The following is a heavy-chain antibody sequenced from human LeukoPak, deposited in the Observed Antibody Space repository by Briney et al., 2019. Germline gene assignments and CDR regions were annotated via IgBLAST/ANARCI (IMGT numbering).Heavy chain of an antibody. V-gene: IGHV4-59*08. D-gene: IGHD3-10*01. CDR2: IYYSGST. Sequence: SETLSLTCTVSGGSISSYYWSWIRQPPGKGLEGIGYIYYSGSTNYNPSLKSRVTISVDTSKNQFSLKLSSVTAADTAVYYCARQGVYYGSGSWAFDIWGQGTMVTVSS. J-gene: IGHJ3*02. CDR3: ARQGVYYGSGSWAFDI. CDR1: GGSISSYY.